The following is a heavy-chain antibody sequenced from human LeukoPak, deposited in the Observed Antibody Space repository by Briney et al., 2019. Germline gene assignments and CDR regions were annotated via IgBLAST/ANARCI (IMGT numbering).Heavy chain of an antibody. V-gene: IGHV4-59*01. Sequence: SETLSLTHTVYGRSIPSYHCSWIRQPPGKGLEYIGDMYHSGSSNYNPSLKSRVTLSVDTSKNQLSLNLSSVTAADTAVYYCARAGHYDSSGYYFDNWGQGILVTVSS. CDR1: GRSIPSYH. CDR3: ARAGHYDSSGYYFDN. CDR2: MYHSGSS. J-gene: IGHJ4*02. D-gene: IGHD3-22*01.